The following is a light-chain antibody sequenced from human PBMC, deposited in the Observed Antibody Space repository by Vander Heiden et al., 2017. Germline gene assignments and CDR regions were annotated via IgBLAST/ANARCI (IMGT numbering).Light chain of an antibody. CDR1: SSNIGSNA. Sequence: QSVLTQPPSTSGTPGQRVTISCSGSSSNIGSNAVNWYQQLPGAAPRLLIYNNDQRPPGVPDRFSGSKSGTSASLSVSGLRSEDEADYYCAAWDDSLTGLVFGGGTKLTVL. CDR3: AAWDDSLTGLV. CDR2: NND. J-gene: IGLJ2*01. V-gene: IGLV1-44*01.